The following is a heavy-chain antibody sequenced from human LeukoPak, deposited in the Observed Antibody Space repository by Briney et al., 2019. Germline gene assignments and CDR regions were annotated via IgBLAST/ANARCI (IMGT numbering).Heavy chain of an antibody. CDR1: GGSISSYY. CDR3: AITYYYDSSGFADPFDY. J-gene: IGHJ4*02. D-gene: IGHD3-22*01. Sequence: SETLSLTCTVSGGSISSYYWSWIRQPAGRGLEWIGRIYTSGSTNYNPSLKSRVTMSVDTSKNQFSLKLSSVTAADTAVYHCAITYYYDSSGFADPFDYWGQGTLVTVSS. CDR2: IYTSGST. V-gene: IGHV4-4*07.